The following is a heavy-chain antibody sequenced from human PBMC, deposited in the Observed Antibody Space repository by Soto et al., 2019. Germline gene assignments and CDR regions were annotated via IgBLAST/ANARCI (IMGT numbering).Heavy chain of an antibody. CDR1: GASISSPSYY. J-gene: IGHJ4*02. Sequence: QLQESGPGLVKPSETLSLTCTVSGASISSPSYYWGWIRQSPGKGLEWIGSIYYSGTTHYSPSLKSRLYRTGDTSNMQYPLDLTSMTASDTGIYFCVRQPKRPMAGDDWGQGTLVTVSS. CDR2: IYYSGTT. D-gene: IGHD2-8*01. CDR3: VRQPKRPMAGDD. V-gene: IGHV4-39*01.